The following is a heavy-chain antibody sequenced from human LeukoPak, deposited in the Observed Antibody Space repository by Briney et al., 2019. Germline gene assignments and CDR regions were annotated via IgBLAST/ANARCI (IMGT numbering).Heavy chain of an antibody. CDR2: ISSSGSTI. Sequence: GALRLSCAASGFTFSDYYMSWIRQAPGRGLEWVSYISSSGSTIYYADSVKGRFTISRDNAKNSLYLQMNSLRAEDTAVYYCAREGMATTGDDYWGQGTLVTVSS. D-gene: IGHD5-24*01. V-gene: IGHV3-11*01. CDR3: AREGMATTGDDY. CDR1: GFTFSDYY. J-gene: IGHJ4*02.